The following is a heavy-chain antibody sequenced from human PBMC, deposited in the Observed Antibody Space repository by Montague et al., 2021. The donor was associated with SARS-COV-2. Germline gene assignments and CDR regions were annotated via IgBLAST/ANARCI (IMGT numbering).Heavy chain of an antibody. Sequence: SCSTNYNPSLNSRVTISVDTSKNLVSLKLSSVTAADTAVYYFAGEGSDYAVNSGYRDYWGQGILVT. CDR2: SCST. J-gene: IGHJ4*02. D-gene: IGHD1-26*01. CDR3: AGEGSDYAVNSGYRDY. V-gene: IGHV4-59*01.